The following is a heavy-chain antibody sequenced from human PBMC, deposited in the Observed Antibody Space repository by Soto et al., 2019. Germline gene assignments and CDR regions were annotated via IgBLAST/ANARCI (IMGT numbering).Heavy chain of an antibody. D-gene: IGHD1-26*01. CDR1: GCSLRSYT. CDR2: IIPILGIA. V-gene: IGHV1-69*04. Sequence: SVKVSWKAWGCSLRSYTISWVRQDPGQGLEWMGRIIPILGIANYAQKFQGRVTITADKSTSTAYMELSSLRSEDTAVYYCARDNIVGAYFFDYWG. CDR3: ARDNIVGAYFFDY. J-gene: IGHJ4*01.